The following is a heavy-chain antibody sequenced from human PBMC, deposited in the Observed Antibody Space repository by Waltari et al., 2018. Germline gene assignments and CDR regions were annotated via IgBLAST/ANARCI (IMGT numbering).Heavy chain of an antibody. Sequence: EVQLVESGGGLVQPGGSLRLSCAASGFTFSSYSMNWVRQAQGKGLEWVSYISSSSSTIDYGDSMKSRFTNSRDNAKTSLYRQMNSLRAEDTAVYYCARGSPTRITMVRDRSRLEPEGYYVDYWGQGTLVTVSS. D-gene: IGHD3-10*01. J-gene: IGHJ4*02. CDR1: GFTFSSYS. CDR3: ARGSPTRITMVRDRSRLEPEGYYVDY. V-gene: IGHV3-48*01. CDR2: ISSSSSTI.